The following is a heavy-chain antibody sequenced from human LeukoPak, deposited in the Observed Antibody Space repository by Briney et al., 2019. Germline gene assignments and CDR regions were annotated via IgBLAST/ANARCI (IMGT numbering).Heavy chain of an antibody. V-gene: IGHV3-7*01. D-gene: IGHD2-2*01. CDR3: ARHCYGPARVRMAV. Sequence: AGGSLRLSCAASGFTFNTYWMSWVREAPGKGLEWVANIKRGGSEIYYVDSVKGRFTISRDNAKSSLYLQMNSLRGEDTAVYYCARHCYGPARVRMAVWGQRTTVPVFS. CDR2: IKRGGSEI. CDR1: GFTFNTYW. J-gene: IGHJ6*02.